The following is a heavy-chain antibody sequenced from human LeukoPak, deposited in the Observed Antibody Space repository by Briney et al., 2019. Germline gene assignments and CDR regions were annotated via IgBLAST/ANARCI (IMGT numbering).Heavy chain of an antibody. Sequence: ASVKVSCKASGYTFTSYGISWVRQAPGQGLEWMGWISAYNGNTNYAQKLQGRVTMTTDTSTSTAYMELRSLRSDDTAVYYWARADLELRYFDWLLPRGGDFDYWGQGTLVTVSS. D-gene: IGHD3-9*01. V-gene: IGHV1-18*01. CDR3: ARADLELRYFDWLLPRGGDFDY. J-gene: IGHJ4*02. CDR1: GYTFTSYG. CDR2: ISAYNGNT.